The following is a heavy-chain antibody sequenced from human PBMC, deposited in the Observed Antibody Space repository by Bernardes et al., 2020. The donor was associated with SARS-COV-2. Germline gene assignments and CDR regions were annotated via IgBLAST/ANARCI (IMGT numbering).Heavy chain of an antibody. CDR3: ARDRYGANDY. Sequence: GSLRRSCAASGFTFSDYWMHWVRQAPGQGLEWVSRINNDGTTTPCADSVKGRFTISRDNSKNTLYLQMNSLRAEDTAVYFCARDRYGANDYWGQGTLVTVSS. D-gene: IGHD4-17*01. J-gene: IGHJ4*02. V-gene: IGHV3-74*01. CDR1: GFTFSDYW. CDR2: INNDGTTT.